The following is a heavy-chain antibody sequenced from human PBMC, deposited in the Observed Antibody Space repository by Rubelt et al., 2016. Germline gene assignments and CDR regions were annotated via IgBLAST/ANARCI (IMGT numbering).Heavy chain of an antibody. Sequence: QVQLVQSGAEVKKPGASVKVSCKASGYTFTTYGINWVRQAPGQGLEWMGWISAYNGNTNHAQKVQARVTMTTDTSTSTAYMELRSLRSDDTAVYYCAREAYSGRYPLIDYWGQGTLVTVSS. CDR2: ISAYNGNT. CDR3: AREAYSGRYPLIDY. D-gene: IGHD1-26*01. CDR1: GYTFTTYG. V-gene: IGHV1-18*01. J-gene: IGHJ4*02.